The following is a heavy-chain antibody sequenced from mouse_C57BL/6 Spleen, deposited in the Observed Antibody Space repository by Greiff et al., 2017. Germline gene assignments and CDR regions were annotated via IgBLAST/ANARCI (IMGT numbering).Heavy chain of an antibody. Sequence: EVQLVESGGGLVKPGGSLKLSCAASGFTFSSYAMSWVRQTPEKRLEWVATISDGGSYTYYPDNVKGRFTISRDNAKNNLYLQMSHLKSEDTAMYYCARGNYGISDAMDYWGQGTSVTVSS. CDR3: ARGNYGISDAMDY. D-gene: IGHD2-1*01. J-gene: IGHJ4*01. V-gene: IGHV5-4*01. CDR1: GFTFSSYA. CDR2: ISDGGSYT.